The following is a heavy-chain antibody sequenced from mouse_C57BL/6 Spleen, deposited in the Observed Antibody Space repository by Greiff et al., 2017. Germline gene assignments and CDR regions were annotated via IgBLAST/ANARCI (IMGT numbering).Heavy chain of an antibody. CDR2: INPNNGGT. Sequence: VQLQQSGPELVKPGASVKISCKASGYTFTDYYMNWVKQSHGKSLEWIGDINPNNGGTSYNQKFKGKATLTVDKSSSTAYMELRSLTSEDSAVYYCARSGAYYKGWFADWGQGTLVTVSA. J-gene: IGHJ3*01. V-gene: IGHV1-26*01. CDR3: ARSGAYYKGWFAD. D-gene: IGHD2-12*01. CDR1: GYTFTDYY.